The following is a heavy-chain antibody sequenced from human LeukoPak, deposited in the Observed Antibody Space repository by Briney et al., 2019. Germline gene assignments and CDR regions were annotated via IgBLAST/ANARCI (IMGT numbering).Heavy chain of an antibody. Sequence: PGRPLRLSCAASGFTFDDYAMNWVRQAPGKGLEWVSGISWNSGSIGYADSVKGRFTISRDNAKNSLYLQMNSLRAEDTALYYCAKDTFPSISVVWGYFDYWGQGTLVTVSS. D-gene: IGHD1-14*01. CDR3: AKDTFPSISVVWGYFDY. CDR1: GFTFDDYA. V-gene: IGHV3-9*01. J-gene: IGHJ4*02. CDR2: ISWNSGSI.